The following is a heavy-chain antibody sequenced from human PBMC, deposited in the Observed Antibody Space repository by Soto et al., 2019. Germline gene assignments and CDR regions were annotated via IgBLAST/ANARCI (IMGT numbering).Heavy chain of an antibody. Sequence: ASVKVSCKVSGYTLTELSMHWVRQAPGKGLEWMGGFDPEDGETIYAQKFQGRVTMTEDTSTDTAYMELSSLRSEDTAVYYCARGTRDYYGMDVWGQGTTVTVSS. CDR3: ARGTRDYYGMDV. D-gene: IGHD3-16*01. J-gene: IGHJ6*02. V-gene: IGHV1-24*01. CDR2: FDPEDGET. CDR1: GYTLTELS.